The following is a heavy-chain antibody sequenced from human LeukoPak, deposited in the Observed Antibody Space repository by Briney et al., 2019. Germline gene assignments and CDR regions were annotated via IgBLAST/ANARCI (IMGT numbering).Heavy chain of an antibody. CDR3: ARRGRLTLFGVVPDYMDV. Sequence: PSETLSLTCTVSGYSISSGYYWGWIRQPPGKGLEWIGSIYHSGSTYYNPSLKSRVTISVDTSKNQFSLKLSSVTAADTAVYYCARRGRLTLFGVVPDYMDVWDKGTTVTVSS. V-gene: IGHV4-38-2*02. D-gene: IGHD3-3*01. CDR2: IYHSGST. CDR1: GYSISSGYY. J-gene: IGHJ6*03.